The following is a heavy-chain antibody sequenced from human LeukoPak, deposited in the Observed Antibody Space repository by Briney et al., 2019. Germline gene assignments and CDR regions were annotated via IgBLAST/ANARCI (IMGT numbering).Heavy chain of an antibody. Sequence: PGGSLRLSCAASGFTFSSYAMHWVRQAPGKGLEWVAVMSYDGTNKYYADSVKGRFTISRDNSKNTLYLQMSSLRAEDTAVYYCARDFPHISSISFAFDFWGQGNLVTVSS. CDR3: ARDFPHISSISFAFDF. V-gene: IGHV3-30*15. CDR2: MSYDGTNK. D-gene: IGHD6-13*01. J-gene: IGHJ4*02. CDR1: GFTFSSYA.